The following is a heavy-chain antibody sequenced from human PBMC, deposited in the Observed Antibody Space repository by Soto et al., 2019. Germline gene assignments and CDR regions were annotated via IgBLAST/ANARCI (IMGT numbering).Heavy chain of an antibody. CDR2: ISSSSSYI. J-gene: IGHJ6*04. V-gene: IGHV3-21*01. CDR3: VRDLVSFDVVPAAV. CDR1: GFTFSSYS. D-gene: IGHD2-2*01. Sequence: GGSLRLSCAASGFTFSSYSMNWVRQAPGKGLEWVSSISSSSSYIYYADSVKGRFTISRDNAKNSLYLQMNSLRAEDTAVYYCVRDLVSFDVVPAAVWGKGTTVTVSS.